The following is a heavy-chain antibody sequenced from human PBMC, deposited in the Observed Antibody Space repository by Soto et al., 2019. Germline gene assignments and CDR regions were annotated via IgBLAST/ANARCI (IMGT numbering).Heavy chain of an antibody. CDR3: ARDLYDSSGYPLYYFDY. CDR2: IWYDGSNK. CDR1: GFTFSSYG. J-gene: IGHJ4*02. D-gene: IGHD3-22*01. Sequence: QVQLVESGGGVVQPGRSLRLSCAASGFTFSSYGMHWVRQAPGKGLEWVAVIWYDGSNKYYADSVKGRFTISRDNSENTLYLQMNSLRAEDTAVYYCARDLYDSSGYPLYYFDYWGQGTLVTVSS. V-gene: IGHV3-33*01.